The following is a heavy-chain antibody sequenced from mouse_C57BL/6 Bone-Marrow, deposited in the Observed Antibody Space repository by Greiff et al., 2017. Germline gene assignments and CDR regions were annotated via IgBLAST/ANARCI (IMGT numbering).Heavy chain of an antibody. J-gene: IGHJ3*01. D-gene: IGHD1-1*01. CDR2: IYPGDGDT. CDR1: GYAFSSSW. Sequence: QVHVKQSGPELVKPGASVKISCKASGYAFSSSWMNWVKQRPGKGLEWIGRIYPGDGDTNYNGKFKGKATLTADKSSSTAYMQLSSLTSEDAAVYFCARSVFYGSRVAWFAYWGQGTLVTVSA. CDR3: ARSVFYGSRVAWFAY. V-gene: IGHV1-82*01.